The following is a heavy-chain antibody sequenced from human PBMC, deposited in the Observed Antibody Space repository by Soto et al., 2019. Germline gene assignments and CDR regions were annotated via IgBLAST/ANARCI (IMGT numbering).Heavy chain of an antibody. V-gene: IGHV1-18*01. CDR1: GYTFTMSG. CDR2: ISGYNGNT. Sequence: QVQLVQSGAEVKKPGASVKDSCKSSGYTFTMSGISWVRQAPGQGLEWMGWISGYNGNTNYEQKCQDRVTXPXXXSXXTAYMELRSLRSDDTAVYYCAREGPRPYYYYGMDVWGQGTTVTVSS. J-gene: IGHJ6*02. CDR3: AREGPRPYYYYGMDV.